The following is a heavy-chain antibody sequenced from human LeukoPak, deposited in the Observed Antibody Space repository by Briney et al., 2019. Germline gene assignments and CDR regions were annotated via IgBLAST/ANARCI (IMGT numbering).Heavy chain of an antibody. CDR1: GYTFTSYG. CDR3: ARGGPTTVTTVSDFDY. Sequence: ASVKVSCKASGYTFTSYGISWVRQAPGQGLEWMGWISAYNGNTNYAQKLQGRVTMTTDTSTSTAYMELRSLRSDDTAVYYCARGGPTTVTTVSDFDYWGQGTLVTVSS. V-gene: IGHV1-18*01. D-gene: IGHD4-11*01. J-gene: IGHJ4*02. CDR2: ISAYNGNT.